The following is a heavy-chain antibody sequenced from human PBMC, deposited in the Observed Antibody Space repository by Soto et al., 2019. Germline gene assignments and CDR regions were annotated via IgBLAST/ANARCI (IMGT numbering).Heavy chain of an antibody. Sequence: QVQLQESGPGLVKPSETLSLTCTVSGGSISSNSWSWIRQPPGKGLGWIGHIYYIGSTNYNPSLTRRVTISVDTSKNQFSLKLSSVTAADTAVYYCARTYYDSLYYYYYMDVWGKGTTVTVSS. D-gene: IGHD3-3*01. CDR3: ARTYYDSLYYYYYMDV. V-gene: IGHV4-59*08. CDR2: IYYIGST. J-gene: IGHJ6*03. CDR1: GGSISSNS.